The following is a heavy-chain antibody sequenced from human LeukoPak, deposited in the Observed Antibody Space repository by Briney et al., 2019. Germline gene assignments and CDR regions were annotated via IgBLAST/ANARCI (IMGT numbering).Heavy chain of an antibody. D-gene: IGHD6-13*01. J-gene: IGHJ4*02. CDR2: IWYDGSDE. CDR1: KFIFSDYG. Sequence: PGGSLRLSCAASKFIFSDYGMHWVRQAPGKGLEWVAFIWYDGSDEYYADSVKGRFTISRDNSKNTLYLQMNSLRAEDTAVYYCARDPQGQAAGIDYWGQGTLVTVSS. CDR3: ARDPQGQAAGIDY. V-gene: IGHV3-33*01.